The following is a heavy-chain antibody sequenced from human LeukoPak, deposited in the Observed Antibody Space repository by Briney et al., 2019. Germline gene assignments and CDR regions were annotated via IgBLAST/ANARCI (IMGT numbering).Heavy chain of an antibody. V-gene: IGHV3-48*04. D-gene: IGHD3-22*01. J-gene: IGHJ4*02. CDR3: ARGGAYYYDSSGLDY. Sequence: GGSLRLSCAASGFTFSSYWMNWVRQAPGKGLEWVSYISSSGSTIYYADSVKGRFTISRDNAKNSLYLQMNSLRAEDTAVYYCARGGAYYYDSSGLDYWGQGTLVTVSS. CDR2: ISSSGSTI. CDR1: GFTFSSYW.